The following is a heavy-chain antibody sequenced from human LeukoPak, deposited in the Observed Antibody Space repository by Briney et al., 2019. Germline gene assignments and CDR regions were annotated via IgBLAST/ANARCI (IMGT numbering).Heavy chain of an antibody. J-gene: IGHJ4*02. CDR2: FDPGDGET. CDR1: GYTLTELS. CDR3: ATAYFWETPHYFDY. D-gene: IGHD3-16*01. V-gene: IGHV1-24*01. Sequence: ASVKVSCKVSGYTLTELSMHWVRQAPGKGLEWMGGFDPGDGETIYAQKFQGRVTMTEDTSTDTAYMELSSLRSEDTAVYYCATAYFWETPHYFDYWGQGTLVTVSS.